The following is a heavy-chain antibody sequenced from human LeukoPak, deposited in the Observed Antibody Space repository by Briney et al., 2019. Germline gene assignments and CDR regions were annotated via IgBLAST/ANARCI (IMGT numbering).Heavy chain of an antibody. J-gene: IGHJ4*02. Sequence: PSETLSLTCAVYGGSFSGYYWSWIRQPPGKGLEWIGEINHSGSTNYNPSLKSRVTISVDTSKNQFSLKLSSVAAADTAVYYCARRGARQLERRGYFDYWGQGTLVTVPS. CDR1: GGSFSGYY. CDR2: INHSGST. D-gene: IGHD1-1*01. CDR3: ARRGARQLERRGYFDY. V-gene: IGHV4-34*01.